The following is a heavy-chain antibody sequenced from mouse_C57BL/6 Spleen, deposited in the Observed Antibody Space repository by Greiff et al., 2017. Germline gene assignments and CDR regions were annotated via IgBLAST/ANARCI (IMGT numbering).Heavy chain of an antibody. CDR2: IWSGGST. J-gene: IGHJ4*01. Sequence: QVQLKESGPGLVQPSQSLSITCTVSGFSLTSYGVHWVRQSPGKGLEWLGVIWSGGSTDYNAAFISRLSISKDNSKSQVFFKMNSLQADDTAIYYCARKDYSKRDYAMDYWGQGTSVTVSS. CDR3: ARKDYSKRDYAMDY. CDR1: GFSLTSYG. V-gene: IGHV2-2*01. D-gene: IGHD2-5*01.